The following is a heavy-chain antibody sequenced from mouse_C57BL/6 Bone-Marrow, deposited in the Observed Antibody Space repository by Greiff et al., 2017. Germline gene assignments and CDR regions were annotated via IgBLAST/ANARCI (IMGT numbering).Heavy chain of an antibody. CDR2: IDPETGGT. J-gene: IGHJ4*01. CDR3: TFGQLSLYAMDY. CDR1: GYTFTDYE. V-gene: IGHV1-15*01. D-gene: IGHD3-2*02. Sequence: VQLQQSGAELVRPGASVTLSCKASGYTFTDYEMHWVKQTPVHGLEWIGAIDPETGGTAYNQKFNGKAILNADKSSSTAYMELRSLTSEDSAVYYCTFGQLSLYAMDYWGQGTSVTVSS.